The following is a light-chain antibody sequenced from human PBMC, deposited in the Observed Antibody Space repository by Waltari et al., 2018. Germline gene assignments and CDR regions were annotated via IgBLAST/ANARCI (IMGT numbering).Light chain of an antibody. J-gene: IGLJ2*01. CDR3: SSYTSSGVV. V-gene: IGLV2-14*01. Sequence: QSALTQPASVSGSPGQAIIISCTGTGRYVGGYAYVSWYQQYPGKAPRLIIYDVYNRPSGVSNRFSGSKSDNTASLTISGLQAEDESVYYCSSYTSSGVVFGGGTKLTVL. CDR2: DVY. CDR1: GRYVGGYAY.